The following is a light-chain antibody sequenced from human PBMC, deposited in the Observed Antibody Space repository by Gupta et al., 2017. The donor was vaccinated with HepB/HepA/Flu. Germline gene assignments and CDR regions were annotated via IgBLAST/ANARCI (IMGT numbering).Light chain of an antibody. Sequence: IMLTQSPGTLSLSPGERATLSCRASHSVSSTSLAWYQQKPGQAPRLFVYGASNRATGIPDRFSASGSGTDFTLTISRLEPEDFAVYYCQHYDSSLWTFGQGTKVEIK. J-gene: IGKJ1*01. CDR3: QHYDSSLWT. CDR2: GAS. V-gene: IGKV3-20*01. CDR1: HSVSSTS.